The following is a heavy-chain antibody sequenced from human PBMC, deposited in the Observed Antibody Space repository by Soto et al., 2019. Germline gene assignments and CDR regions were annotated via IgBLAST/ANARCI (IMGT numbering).Heavy chain of an antibody. CDR2: TIPIFGTA. Sequence: ASVKVSCKASGGTFSSYAISWVRQAPGQGLEWMGGTIPIFGTANYTQKFQGRVTITADESTSTAYMELSSLRSEDTAVYYCARGIKYGDHSRWFDPWGPGTLVTVSS. CDR1: GGTFSSYA. V-gene: IGHV1-69*13. CDR3: ARGIKYGDHSRWFDP. J-gene: IGHJ5*02. D-gene: IGHD4-17*01.